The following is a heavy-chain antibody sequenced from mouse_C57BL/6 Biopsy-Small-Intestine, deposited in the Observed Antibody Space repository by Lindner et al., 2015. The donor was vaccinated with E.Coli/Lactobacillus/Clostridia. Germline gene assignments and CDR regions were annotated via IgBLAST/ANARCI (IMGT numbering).Heavy chain of an antibody. CDR2: INPNSGGT. CDR3: ARDPTGDDFFDS. D-gene: IGHD4-1*01. V-gene: IGHV1-26*01. CDR1: GYTFTGYY. J-gene: IGHJ2*01. Sequence: SVKVSCKGSGYTFTGYYIHWVRQGPGQGLEYMGWINPNSGGTSYPKKFQGRVTMTRDTSISTVYMELTRLKSDDTAVYYCARDPTGDDFFDSWGQGTLVTVSS.